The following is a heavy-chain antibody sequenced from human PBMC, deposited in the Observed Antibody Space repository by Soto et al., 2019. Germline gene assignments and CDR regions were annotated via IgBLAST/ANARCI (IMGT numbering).Heavy chain of an antibody. V-gene: IGHV1-69*12. Sequence: QVQLVQSGAEVKKPESSVRVSCKASGGTFNSYAITWVRQAPGQGLEWMGGTIPMFGTTNYAEKFQGRVTIIADESTNTAYMELSSLRSEDTAVYYCTRCGIRYHSIAYYLGIAGMDVWGQGTTVIVSS. CDR1: GGTFNSYA. J-gene: IGHJ6*02. CDR3: TRCGIRYHSIAYYLGIAGMDV. CDR2: TIPMFGTT. D-gene: IGHD3-22*01.